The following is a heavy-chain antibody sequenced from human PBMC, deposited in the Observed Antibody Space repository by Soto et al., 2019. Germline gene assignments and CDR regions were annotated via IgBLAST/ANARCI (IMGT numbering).Heavy chain of an antibody. V-gene: IGHV3-33*01. Sequence: GGSLRLSCAVSGFTFSSYGMHWVRQAPGKGLEWVAVIWYDGSNKYYADSVKGRFTISRDNSKNTLYLQMNSLRAEDTAVYYCARDQVQFDYSKPKYYYYYGMDVWGQGTTVTVSS. J-gene: IGHJ6*02. CDR2: IWYDGSNK. CDR1: GFTFSSYG. CDR3: ARDQVQFDYSKPKYYYYYGMDV. D-gene: IGHD4-4*01.